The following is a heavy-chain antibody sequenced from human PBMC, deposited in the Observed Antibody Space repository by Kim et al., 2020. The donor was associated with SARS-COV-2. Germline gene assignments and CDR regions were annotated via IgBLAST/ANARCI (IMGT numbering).Heavy chain of an antibody. V-gene: IGHV3-48*02. J-gene: IGHJ4*02. CDR2: SII. Sequence: SIIYYADSVKGRFTISGDNDKKSLYLQMSSLRDEDTAVYYCARGRSSLIGYWGQGTLVTVSS. CDR3: ARGRSSLIGY. D-gene: IGHD2-21*01.